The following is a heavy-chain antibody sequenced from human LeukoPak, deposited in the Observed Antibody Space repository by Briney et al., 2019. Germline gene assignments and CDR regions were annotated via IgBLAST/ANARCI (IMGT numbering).Heavy chain of an antibody. CDR2: IWSDGSNK. CDR3: ARELFSSGSCPDG. V-gene: IGHV3-33*01. Sequence: PGRSLRLSCAASGFTFSYYAIHWVRQAPGKGLEWVALIWSDGSNKYYADSVKGRITISRDNSKNTVYLQMNGLRAEDTAVYYCARELFSSGSCPDGWGQGTLVTVSS. D-gene: IGHD3-10*01. CDR1: GFTFSYYA. J-gene: IGHJ4*02.